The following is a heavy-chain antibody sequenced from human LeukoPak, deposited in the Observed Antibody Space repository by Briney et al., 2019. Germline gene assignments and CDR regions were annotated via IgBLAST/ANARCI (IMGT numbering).Heavy chain of an antibody. Sequence: ASVKVSCKASGYTFTSYGISWVRQAPGQGLEWMGWISAYNGNTNYAQKLQGRVTMTTDTSTSTAYMELRSLRSDDTAVYYCARVITMVRGDIAVVTAIHPPDYWGQGTLVTVSS. CDR1: GYTFTSYG. D-gene: IGHD3-10*01. J-gene: IGHJ4*02. V-gene: IGHV1-18*04. CDR2: ISAYNGNT. CDR3: ARVITMVRGDIAVVTAIHPPDY.